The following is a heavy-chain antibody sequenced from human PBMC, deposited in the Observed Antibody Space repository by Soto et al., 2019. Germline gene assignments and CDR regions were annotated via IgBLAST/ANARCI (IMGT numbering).Heavy chain of an antibody. Sequence: PGGSLRLSCAASGFTFSSYAMHWVRQAPGKGLEWVAVISYDGSNKYYADSVKGRFTISRDNSKNTLYLQMNSLRAEDTAVYYCARESLRYYDILTGYPDYWGQGXLVTVSS. D-gene: IGHD3-9*01. CDR1: GFTFSSYA. V-gene: IGHV3-30-3*01. CDR3: ARESLRYYDILTGYPDY. CDR2: ISYDGSNK. J-gene: IGHJ4*02.